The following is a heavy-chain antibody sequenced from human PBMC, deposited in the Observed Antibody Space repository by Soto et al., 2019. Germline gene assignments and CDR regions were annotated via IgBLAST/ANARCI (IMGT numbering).Heavy chain of an antibody. J-gene: IGHJ6*02. D-gene: IGHD3-10*01. CDR3: ARDLGTAGGMDV. Sequence: ASVKVSCKASGYTFTGYYIHWVRQAPGQGLEWMGWINPNSGGTNYAQKFQGWVTMTRDTSISIAYMELSRLRSDDTAVYYCARDLGTAGGMDVWGQGTTVTVSS. CDR1: GYTFTGYY. V-gene: IGHV1-2*04. CDR2: INPNSGGT.